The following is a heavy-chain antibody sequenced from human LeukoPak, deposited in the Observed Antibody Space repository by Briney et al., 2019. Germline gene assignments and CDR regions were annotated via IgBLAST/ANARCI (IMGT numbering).Heavy chain of an antibody. CDR3: ARVSPVAGRPFAY. V-gene: IGHV3-74*01. D-gene: IGHD6-19*01. CDR2: ITSDGSST. Sequence: GGSLRLSCAASGFTFSSYRMHWVRQPPEKGLVWVSHITSDGSSTNYADSVKGRFTISRDNAKSTLYLQMNGLRAEDTAVYYCARVSPVAGRPFAYWGEGTLVTLSS. CDR1: GFTFSSYR. J-gene: IGHJ4*02.